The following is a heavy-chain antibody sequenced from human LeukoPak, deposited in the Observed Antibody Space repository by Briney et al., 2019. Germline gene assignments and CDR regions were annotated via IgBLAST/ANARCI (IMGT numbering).Heavy chain of an antibody. Sequence: GRSLRLSCAASGFTFSSYAMHWVRQAPGKGLERVAVISYDGSNKYYADSVKGRFTISRDNSKNTLYLQMNSLRAEDTAVYYCARAYHPYYDFWSGYLTAHYYYMDVWGKGTTVTVSS. V-gene: IGHV3-30*01. CDR3: ARAYHPYYDFWSGYLTAHYYYMDV. D-gene: IGHD3-3*01. J-gene: IGHJ6*03. CDR1: GFTFSSYA. CDR2: ISYDGSNK.